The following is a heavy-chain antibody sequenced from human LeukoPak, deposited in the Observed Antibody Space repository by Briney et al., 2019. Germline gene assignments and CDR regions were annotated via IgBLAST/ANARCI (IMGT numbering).Heavy chain of an antibody. CDR1: GYTFTSYY. V-gene: IGHV1-46*01. J-gene: IGHJ5*02. CDR3: ARDLVLAAAGKGGWFDP. Sequence: GASVKVSCKASGYTFTSYYMHWVRQAPGQGLEWMGIINPSGGSTSYAQKLQGRVTMTRDTSTSTVYMELSSLRSEDTAVYYCARDLVLAAAGKGGWFDPWGQGTLVTVSS. D-gene: IGHD6-13*01. CDR2: INPSGGST.